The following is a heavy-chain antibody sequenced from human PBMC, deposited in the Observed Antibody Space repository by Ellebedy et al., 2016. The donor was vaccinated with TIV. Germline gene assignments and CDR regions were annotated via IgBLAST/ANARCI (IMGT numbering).Heavy chain of an antibody. CDR3: ARHELGSNAAFDS. Sequence: GESLKISCKGSGYNYILYLISWVRQMPGKGLEWMGRLDPSDSRGSYTTYSPSFQGRVTISVDKSMSTAYLQWSSLKASDTAMYYCARHELGSNAAFDSWGQGTVVTVSP. J-gene: IGHJ4*02. CDR1: GYNYILYL. D-gene: IGHD6-13*01. CDR2: LDPSDSRGSYT. V-gene: IGHV5-10-1*01.